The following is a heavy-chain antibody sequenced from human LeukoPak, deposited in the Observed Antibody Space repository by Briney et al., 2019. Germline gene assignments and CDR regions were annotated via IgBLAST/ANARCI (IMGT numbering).Heavy chain of an antibody. CDR1: GGSISSYY. Sequence: SETLSLTCTVSGGSISSYYWSWIRQPPGKGLEWIGYIYYSGSTNYNPSLKSRVTISVDTSKNQFSLKLSSVTAADTAVYYCARAPYYYDSSGFPRYYFDYWGQGTLVTVSS. CDR2: IYYSGST. D-gene: IGHD3-22*01. J-gene: IGHJ4*02. V-gene: IGHV4-59*01. CDR3: ARAPYYYDSSGFPRYYFDY.